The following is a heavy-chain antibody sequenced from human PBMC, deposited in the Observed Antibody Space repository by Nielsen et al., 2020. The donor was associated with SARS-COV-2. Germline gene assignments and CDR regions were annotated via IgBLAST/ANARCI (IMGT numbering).Heavy chain of an antibody. CDR3: AGERVDFWSGYYRGPLDY. D-gene: IGHD3-3*01. V-gene: IGHV3-48*02. CDR2: ISSSSSTI. Sequence: GESLKISCAASGFTFSSYSMNWVRQAPGKGLEWVSYISSSSSTIYYADSVKGRFTISRDNAKNSLYLQMNSLRDEDTAVYYCAGERVDFWSGYYRGPLDYWGQGTLVTVSS. CDR1: GFTFSSYS. J-gene: IGHJ4*02.